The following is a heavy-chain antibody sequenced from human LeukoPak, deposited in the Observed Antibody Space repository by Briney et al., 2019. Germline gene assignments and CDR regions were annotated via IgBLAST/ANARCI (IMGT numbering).Heavy chain of an antibody. CDR1: GFTFSSYG. V-gene: IGHV3-30*02. CDR2: IRYDGSNK. D-gene: IGHD3-10*01. Sequence: GGSLRLSCAASGFTFSSYGMHWVRQAPGKGLEWVAFIRYDGSNKYYADSVKGRFTISRDNSKNTLYLQMNSLRAEDTAVYYCARVTYGSGTYGAFDYWGQGTLVTVSS. J-gene: IGHJ4*02. CDR3: ARVTYGSGTYGAFDY.